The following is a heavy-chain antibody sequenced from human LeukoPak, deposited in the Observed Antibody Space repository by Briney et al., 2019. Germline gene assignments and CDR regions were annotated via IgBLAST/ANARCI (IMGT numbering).Heavy chain of an antibody. CDR2: IYYSGST. CDR3: AGAGIAAAGGAFDI. V-gene: IGHV4-59*01. CDR1: GGSISSYY. D-gene: IGHD6-13*01. Sequence: PSETLSLTCTVSGGSISSYYWSWIRQPPGKGLEWIGYIYYSGSTNYNPSLKSRVTISVDTSKNQFSLKLSSVTAADTAVYYCAGAGIAAAGGAFDIWGQGTMVTVSS. J-gene: IGHJ3*02.